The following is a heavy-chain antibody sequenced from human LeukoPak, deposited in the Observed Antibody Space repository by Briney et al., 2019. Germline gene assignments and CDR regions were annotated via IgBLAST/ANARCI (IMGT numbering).Heavy chain of an antibody. D-gene: IGHD5-24*01. V-gene: IGHV3-30*02. J-gene: IGHJ3*01. CDR2: VRFDGSNK. CDR3: AKDRSRDGYDASDL. CDR1: GFTFSNYG. Sequence: GGSLRLSCVASGFTFSNYGIHWVRQAPGKGLEWVAFVRFDGSNKYYADSVKGRFTISRDNSKNTLYVQMNSLRAEDTAVHYCAKDRSRDGYDASDLWGQGTMVSVSS.